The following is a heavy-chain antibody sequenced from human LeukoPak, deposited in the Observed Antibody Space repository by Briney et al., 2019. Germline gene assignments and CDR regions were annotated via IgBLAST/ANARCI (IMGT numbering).Heavy chain of an antibody. CDR3: AKDRGYSSSWLYYFDY. V-gene: IGHV3-30*18. Sequence: TGGSLRLSCAASGFTFSSYGMHWVRQAPGKGLEWVAVISYDGSNKYYADSVKGRFTISRDNSKNTLYLQMNSLRAEDTAVYYCAKDRGYSSSWLYYFDYWGQGTLVTVSS. CDR1: GFTFSSYG. CDR2: ISYDGSNK. J-gene: IGHJ4*02. D-gene: IGHD6-13*01.